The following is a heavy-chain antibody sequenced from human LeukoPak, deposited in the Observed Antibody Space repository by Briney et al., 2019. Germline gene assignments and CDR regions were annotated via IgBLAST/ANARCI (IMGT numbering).Heavy chain of an antibody. CDR1: GGSISSSSYY. J-gene: IGHJ5*02. V-gene: IGHV4-39*01. CDR2: IYYSGST. CDR3: ARHAGAYRVDWFDP. D-gene: IGHD3-16*01. Sequence: TPSETLSLTCTVSGGSISSSSYYWGWIRQPPGKGLEWIGSIYYSGSTYYNPSLKSRVTISVDTSKNQFSLKLSSVTAADTAVYYCARHAGAYRVDWFDPWGQGTLVTVSS.